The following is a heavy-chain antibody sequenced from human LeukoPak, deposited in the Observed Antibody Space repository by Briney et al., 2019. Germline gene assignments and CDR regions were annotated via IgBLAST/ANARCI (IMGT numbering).Heavy chain of an antibody. CDR3: ARTQQLVGAGWFDP. Sequence: SETLSLTCTVSGGSISSGSYYWSWIRQPAGKGLEWIGRIYTSGSTNYNPSLKSRVTISVDTSKNQFSLKLSSVTAADTAVYYCARTQQLVGAGWFDPWGQGTLVTVSS. CDR1: GGSISSGSYY. CDR2: IYTSGST. V-gene: IGHV4-61*02. D-gene: IGHD6-6*01. J-gene: IGHJ5*02.